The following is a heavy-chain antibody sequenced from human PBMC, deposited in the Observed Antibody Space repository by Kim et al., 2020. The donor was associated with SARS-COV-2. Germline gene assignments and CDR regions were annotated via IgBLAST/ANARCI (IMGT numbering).Heavy chain of an antibody. V-gene: IGHV3-48*03. J-gene: IGHJ4*02. CDR1: GFTFSSYE. D-gene: IGHD4-4*01. CDR3: ARGPNYSPFDY. CDR2: IIGSGTTI. Sequence: GGSLRLSCTASGFTFSSYEMNWVRQAPGKGLEWVSYIIGSGTTIYYADSVRGRFNISRDNDQNSLFLQMNSLRAEDTAVYYCARGPNYSPFDYWGQGTLVTVSS.